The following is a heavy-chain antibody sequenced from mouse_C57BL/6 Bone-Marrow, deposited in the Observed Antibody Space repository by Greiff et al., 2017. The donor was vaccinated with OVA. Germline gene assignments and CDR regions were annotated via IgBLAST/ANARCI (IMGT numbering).Heavy chain of an antibody. CDR1: GYAFSSYW. D-gene: IGHD2-2*01. J-gene: IGHJ1*03. Sequence: QVQLQQSGAELVKPGASVKISCKASGYAFSSYWMNWVKQRPGKGLEWIGQIYPGDGDTNYNGKFKGKATLTADKSSSTAYMQLSSLTSEDSAVYFCARSGYGYDGYFDVWGTGTTVNVSS. CDR2: IYPGDGDT. CDR3: ARSGYGYDGYFDV. V-gene: IGHV1-80*01.